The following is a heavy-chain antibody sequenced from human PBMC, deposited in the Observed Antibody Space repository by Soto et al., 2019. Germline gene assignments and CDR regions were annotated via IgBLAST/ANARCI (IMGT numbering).Heavy chain of an antibody. CDR1: GGTFSSYA. Sequence: GASVKVSCKASGGTFSSYAISWVRQAPGQGLEWMGGIIPIFGTANYAQKFQGRVTITADESTSTAYMELSSLRSEDTAVYYCAREVLSPEPRESPSTTIAVAGHIEYYYYYYGMDVWGQGTTVTVSS. CDR3: AREVLSPEPRESPSTTIAVAGHIEYYYYYYGMDV. J-gene: IGHJ6*02. V-gene: IGHV1-69*13. CDR2: IIPIFGTA. D-gene: IGHD6-19*01.